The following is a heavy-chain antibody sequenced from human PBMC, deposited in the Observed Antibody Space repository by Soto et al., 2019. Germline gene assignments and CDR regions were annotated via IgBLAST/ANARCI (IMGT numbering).Heavy chain of an antibody. CDR1: GFTFSDYY. J-gene: IGHJ6*02. V-gene: IGHV3-11*01. CDR2: ISSSGSTI. Sequence: GGSLRLSCAASGFTFSDYYMSWIRQAPGKGLEWVSYISSSGSTIYYADSVKGRFTISRDNAKNSLYLQMNSLRAEDTAVYYCARSLYSSSSYYYYGMDVWGQGTTVTVSS. CDR3: ARSLYSSSSYYYYGMDV. D-gene: IGHD6-6*01.